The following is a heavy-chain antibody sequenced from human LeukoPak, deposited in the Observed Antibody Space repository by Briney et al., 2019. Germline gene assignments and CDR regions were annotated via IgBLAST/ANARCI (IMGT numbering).Heavy chain of an antibody. J-gene: IGHJ4*02. CDR2: IWSDASNQ. CDR3: ARDLRQWLVQVY. CDR1: GFSFSTYA. D-gene: IGHD6-19*01. V-gene: IGHV3-33*01. Sequence: GTSLRLSCAASGFSFSTYAMHWVRQAPGKGLDWVAMIWSDASNQYYADSVKGRFTISRDNSKNTLYLQLNSLRAEDTAVYYCARDLRQWLVQVYWGQGTLVTVSS.